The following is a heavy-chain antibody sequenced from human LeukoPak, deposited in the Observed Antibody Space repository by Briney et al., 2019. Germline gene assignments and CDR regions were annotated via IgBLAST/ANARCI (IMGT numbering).Heavy chain of an antibody. CDR3: ARRRSGYYYGSGRRPYDWFDP. Sequence: SETLSLTCAVYGGSFSGYYWSWIRQPPGKGLEWIGEINHSGSTNYNPSLKSRVTISVDTSKNQFSLKLSSVTAADTAVYYCARRRSGYYYGSGRRPYDWFDPWGQGTLVTVSS. CDR2: INHSGST. D-gene: IGHD3-10*01. J-gene: IGHJ5*02. CDR1: GGSFSGYY. V-gene: IGHV4-34*01.